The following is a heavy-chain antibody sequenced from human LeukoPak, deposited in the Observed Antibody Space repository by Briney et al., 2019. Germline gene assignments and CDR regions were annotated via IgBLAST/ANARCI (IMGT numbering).Heavy chain of an antibody. CDR2: IYYSGST. Sequence: SETLSLTCTVSGGSISSYYWSWIRQPPGKGLEWIGYIYYSGSTYYNPSLKSRVTISVDRSKNQFSLKLSSVTAADTAVYYCARDPTLTTTKGDAFDIWGQGTMVTVSS. D-gene: IGHD4-11*01. J-gene: IGHJ3*02. CDR1: GGSISSYY. V-gene: IGHV4-59*12. CDR3: ARDPTLTTTKGDAFDI.